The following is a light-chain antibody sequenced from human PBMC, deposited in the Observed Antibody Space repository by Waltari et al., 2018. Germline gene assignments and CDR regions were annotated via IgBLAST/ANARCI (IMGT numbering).Light chain of an antibody. V-gene: IGKV1-6*01. Sequence: ALQMTQSPSPLSSSVGDRVTIPCRARQDIRNDLGWYQQKPGEAPKLLIYAASNLQSGVPSKFSSSGSGTDFTLTISSLQPEDFATYYWLQDYNYPRTFGQGTKVEIK. CDR2: AAS. CDR1: QDIRND. J-gene: IGKJ1*01. CDR3: LQDYNYPRT.